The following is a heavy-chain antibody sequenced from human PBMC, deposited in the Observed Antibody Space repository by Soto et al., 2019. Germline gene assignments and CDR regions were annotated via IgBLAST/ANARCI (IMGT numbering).Heavy chain of an antibody. CDR2: ISGSGGST. V-gene: IGHV3-23*01. CDR3: AKDLPNDSGRYYYYYYYGMDG. CDR1: GFTFSSYA. Sequence: GGSLRLSCAASGFTFSSYAMSWVRQAPGKGLEWVSAISGSGGSTYYADSVKGRFTISRDNSKNTLYLQMNSLRAEDTAVYYSAKDLPNDSGRYYYYYYYGMDGWGQGHTVTVS. D-gene: IGHD3-22*01. J-gene: IGHJ6*02.